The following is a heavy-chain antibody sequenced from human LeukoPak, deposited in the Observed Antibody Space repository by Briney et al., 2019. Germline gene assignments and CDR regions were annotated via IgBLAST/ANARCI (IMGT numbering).Heavy chain of an antibody. J-gene: IGHJ4*02. CDR1: GGSISSSSYY. CDR3: ARGGSTVAGTNYFDY. D-gene: IGHD6-19*01. V-gene: IGHV4-39*07. CDR2: IYYSGST. Sequence: PSETLSLTCTVSGGSISSSSYYWGWIRQPPGKGLEWIGSIYYSGSTYYNPSLKSRVTISVDTSKNQFSLKLSSVTAADTAVYYCARGGSTVAGTNYFDYWGQGTLVTVSS.